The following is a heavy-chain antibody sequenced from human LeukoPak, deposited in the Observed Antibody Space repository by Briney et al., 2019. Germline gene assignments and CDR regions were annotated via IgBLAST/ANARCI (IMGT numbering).Heavy chain of an antibody. D-gene: IGHD2-2*01. CDR3: ASRMGKYCSSTSCYDPYYYYMDV. J-gene: IGHJ6*03. V-gene: IGHV1-69*04. CDR1: GGTFSSYA. Sequence: SVKVSCKASGGTFSSYAISWVRQAPGQGLEWMGRIIPILGIANYAQKFQGRVTITADKSTSTAYMELSSLRSEDTAVYYCASRMGKYCSSTSCYDPYYYYMDVWGKGTTVTVSS. CDR2: IIPILGIA.